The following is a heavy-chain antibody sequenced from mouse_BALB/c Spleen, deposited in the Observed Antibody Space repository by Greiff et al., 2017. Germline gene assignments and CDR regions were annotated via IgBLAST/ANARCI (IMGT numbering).Heavy chain of an antibody. CDR1: GYTFTSDT. Sequence: QVQLKESAADLVSPGASVKMSCKASGYTFTSDTMHWVKQRPGQGLEWIGYINPSSGYTEYNQKFKDKTTLTADKSSSTAYMQLSSLTSEDSAVYYYARLLAGPHYWGEGKLVTVYA. J-gene: IGHJ3*01. CDR3: ARLLAGPHY. CDR2: INPSSGYT. V-gene: IGHV1-4*02. D-gene: IGHD6-1*01.